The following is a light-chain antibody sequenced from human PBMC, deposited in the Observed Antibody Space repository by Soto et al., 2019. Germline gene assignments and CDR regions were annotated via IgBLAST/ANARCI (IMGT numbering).Light chain of an antibody. CDR2: LGF. CDR1: QRLLHSNGYTY. V-gene: IGKV2-28*01. CDR3: MQRLKIPYT. J-gene: IGKJ2*01. Sequence: IVMTQSPLSLPVTPGEPASISCRSSQRLLHSNGYTYLDWYLLKPGQSPQLLIYLGFNRASGVPDRFSGSGSGTDFTLKISRVEAEDVGVYYCMQRLKIPYTFGPGTTLEIK.